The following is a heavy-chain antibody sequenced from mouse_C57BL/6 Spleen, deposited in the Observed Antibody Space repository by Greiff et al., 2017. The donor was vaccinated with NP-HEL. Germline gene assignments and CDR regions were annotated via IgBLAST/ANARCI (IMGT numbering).Heavy chain of an antibody. CDR2: IDPSDSYT. CDR3: AREGGTTDDY. J-gene: IGHJ2*01. CDR1: GYTFTSYW. V-gene: IGHV1-69*01. D-gene: IGHD1-1*01. Sequence: QVQLKQPGAELVMPGASVKLSCKASGYTFTSYWMHWVKQRPGQGLEWIGEIDPSDSYTNYNQKFKGKSTLTVDKSSSTAYMQLSSLTSEDSAVYYCAREGGTTDDYWGQGTTLTVSS.